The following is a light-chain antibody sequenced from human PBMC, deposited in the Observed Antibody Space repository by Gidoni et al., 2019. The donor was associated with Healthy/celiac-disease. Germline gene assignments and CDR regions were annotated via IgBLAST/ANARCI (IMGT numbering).Light chain of an antibody. Sequence: QSALTKPASVSGSPGTSITISCTGTSSDVGGYNYFPWYQQHPGKAPKLMIYDVSNRPSGVSNRFSGSKSGNTASLTISGLQAEDEADYYCSSYTSSSTVFGTGTKVTVL. CDR2: DVS. V-gene: IGLV2-14*01. J-gene: IGLJ1*01. CDR3: SSYTSSSTV. CDR1: SSDVGGYNY.